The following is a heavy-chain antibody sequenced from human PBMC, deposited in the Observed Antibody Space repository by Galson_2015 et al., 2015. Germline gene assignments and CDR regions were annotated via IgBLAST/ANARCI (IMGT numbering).Heavy chain of an antibody. D-gene: IGHD2-15*01. CDR1: GFTFSSYA. CDR2: IGDSGANT. Sequence: SLRFSCAVSGFTFSSYAMGWVRQAPGTGLEGVSSIGDSGANTKYADSVKGRFTISRDNSKNTLYLQMNSLRGDDTAVYYCAKGGPYCSGGNCHGVFDSWGQGTLVTVSS. V-gene: IGHV3-23*01. J-gene: IGHJ4*02. CDR3: AKGGPYCSGGNCHGVFDS.